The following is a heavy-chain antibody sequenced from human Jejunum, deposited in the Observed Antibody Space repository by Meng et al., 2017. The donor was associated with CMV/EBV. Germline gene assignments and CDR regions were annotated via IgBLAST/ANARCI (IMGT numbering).Heavy chain of an antibody. CDR3: ARVEVGITSGDY. Sequence: QAQLVQSGGGVKKTGASVKVSCKASGYTFTNYGITWVRQAPGQGLEWMGWFSAYNGNTNYAQTLQGRLTMTTDTSTSTAYMELRSLRSDDTAVYYCARVEVGITSGDYWGQGTLVTASS. CDR2: FSAYNGNT. D-gene: IGHD1-26*01. J-gene: IGHJ4*02. V-gene: IGHV1-18*01. CDR1: GYTFTNYG.